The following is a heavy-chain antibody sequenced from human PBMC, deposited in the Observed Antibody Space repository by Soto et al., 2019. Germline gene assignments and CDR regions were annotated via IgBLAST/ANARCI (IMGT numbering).Heavy chain of an antibody. Sequence: GGSLRLSCAASGFTFSSYGMHWVRQAPGKGLEWVAVIWYDGSNKYYADSVKGRFTISRDNSKNTLYLQMNSLRAEDTAVYYCARSLITMVPEADWGQGTLVTVSS. CDR2: IWYDGSNK. CDR1: GFTFSSYG. D-gene: IGHD3-10*01. J-gene: IGHJ4*02. CDR3: ARSLITMVPEAD. V-gene: IGHV3-33*01.